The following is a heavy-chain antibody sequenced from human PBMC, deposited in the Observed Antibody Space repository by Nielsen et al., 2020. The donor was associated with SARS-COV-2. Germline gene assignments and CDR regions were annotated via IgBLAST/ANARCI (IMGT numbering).Heavy chain of an antibody. V-gene: IGHV3-74*01. CDR2: INPSGSGT. CDR1: GFTFSSTW. J-gene: IGHJ6*03. CDR3: ARDRTAYHYYMDV. Sequence: GGSLRLSCSASGFTFSSTWMDWVRQAPGQGLVWVSRINPSGSGTAYADSVKGRFSISRDNAKRSLYLEMTSLTAEDTAVYFCARDRTAYHYYMDVWGKGTTVTVSS. D-gene: IGHD1-1*01.